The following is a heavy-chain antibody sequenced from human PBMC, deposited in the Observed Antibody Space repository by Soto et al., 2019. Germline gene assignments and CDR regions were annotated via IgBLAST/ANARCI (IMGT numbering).Heavy chain of an antibody. Sequence: EVQLLESGGGLVQPGGSLRLSCAASGFSFSSYALSWVRQAPGMGLEWFSSISGSGANTYYTDSVKGQFTISRDNPKDTLYLQMNSMRAEDTEIYYCAKDQRSSGWGGGGFFDNWGLGTLVTVS. V-gene: IGHV3-23*01. D-gene: IGHD6-19*01. CDR3: AKDQRSSGWGGGGFFDN. CDR2: ISGSGANT. CDR1: GFSFSSYA. J-gene: IGHJ4*02.